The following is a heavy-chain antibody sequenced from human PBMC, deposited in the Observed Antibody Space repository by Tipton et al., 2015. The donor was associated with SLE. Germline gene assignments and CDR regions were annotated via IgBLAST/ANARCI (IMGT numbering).Heavy chain of an antibody. CDR2: IYYSGST. CDR3: ARDLNDWAFDY. Sequence: TLSLTCTVSGGSISSGDYYWSWIRQPPGKGLEWIGYIYYSGSTYYNPSLKSRVTISVDTSKNQSSPKLSSVTAADTAVYYCARDLNDWAFDYWGQGTLVTVSS. D-gene: IGHD3-16*01. CDR1: GGSISSGDYY. J-gene: IGHJ4*02. V-gene: IGHV4-30-4*08.